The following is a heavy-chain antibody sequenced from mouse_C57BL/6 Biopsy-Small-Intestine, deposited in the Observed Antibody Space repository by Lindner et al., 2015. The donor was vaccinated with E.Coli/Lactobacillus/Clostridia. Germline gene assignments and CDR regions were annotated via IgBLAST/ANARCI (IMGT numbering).Heavy chain of an antibody. V-gene: IGHV1-18*01. CDR1: GYTFTDYN. CDR2: INPNNGGT. J-gene: IGHJ4*01. Sequence: VQLQESGPELVKPGASVKIPCKASGYTFTDYNMDWVKQSHGKSLEWIGDINPNNGGTIYNQKFKGKATLTVDKSSSTAYMELRSLTSEDTAVYYCGRGSSGYIYVMDYWGQGTSVTVSS. CDR3: GRGSSGYIYVMDY. D-gene: IGHD3-2*02.